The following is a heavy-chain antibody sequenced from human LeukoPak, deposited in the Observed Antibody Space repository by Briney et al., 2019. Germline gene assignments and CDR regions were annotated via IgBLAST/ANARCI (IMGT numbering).Heavy chain of an antibody. J-gene: IGHJ6*03. Sequence: PGGSLRLSCAASGFTFSSYWMSWVRQAPGKGLEWVANIKQDGSEKYYVDSVKGRFTISRDNAKNSLYLQMNSLRAEDTAVYYCARKEAARRVDDYYYYMDVWGKGTTVTVSS. D-gene: IGHD6-6*01. CDR2: IKQDGSEK. CDR3: ARKEAARRVDDYYYYMDV. V-gene: IGHV3-7*01. CDR1: GFTFSSYW.